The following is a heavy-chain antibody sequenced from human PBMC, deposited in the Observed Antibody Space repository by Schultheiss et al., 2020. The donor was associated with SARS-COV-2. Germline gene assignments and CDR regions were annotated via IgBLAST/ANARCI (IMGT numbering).Heavy chain of an antibody. CDR2: IYHSGST. CDR1: GYSISSGYY. V-gene: IGHV4-38-2*02. Sequence: SQTLSLTCTFSGYSISSGYYWGWIRQPPGKGLEWIGSIYHSGSTYYNPSLKSRVTISVDTSKNQFSLKLSSVTAADTAVYYCARVSDGTSHYDFWSGYRTSNAYYYYYGMDVWGQGTTVTVSS. CDR3: ARVSDGTSHYDFWSGYRTSNAYYYYYGMDV. J-gene: IGHJ6*02. D-gene: IGHD3-3*01.